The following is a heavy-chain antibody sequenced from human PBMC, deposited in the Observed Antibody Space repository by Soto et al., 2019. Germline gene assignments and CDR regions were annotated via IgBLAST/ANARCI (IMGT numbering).Heavy chain of an antibody. V-gene: IGHV1-69*13. Sequence: ASVKVSCKASGGTFSSYAISWVRQAPGQGLEWMGGIIPIFGTANYAQKFQGRVTITADESTSTAYMELSSLRSEDTAVYYCASRITMVRGVTNIYYYYGMDVWGQGTTVTVSS. J-gene: IGHJ6*02. D-gene: IGHD3-10*01. CDR1: GGTFSSYA. CDR2: IIPIFGTA. CDR3: ASRITMVRGVTNIYYYYGMDV.